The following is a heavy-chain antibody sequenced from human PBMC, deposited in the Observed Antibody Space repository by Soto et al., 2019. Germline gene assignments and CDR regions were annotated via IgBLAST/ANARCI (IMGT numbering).Heavy chain of an antibody. Sequence: PGGSLRLSCAASGFTFSSHTMNWVRQAPGKGLEWISYITSTSSTKNYADSVKGRFTISRDNANNSLYLQMNSLRDEDTAVYYCARGITMVRGHYYYYAMDVWGQGTTVTV. D-gene: IGHD3-10*01. V-gene: IGHV3-48*02. CDR3: ARGITMVRGHYYYYAMDV. J-gene: IGHJ6*02. CDR2: ITSTSSTK. CDR1: GFTFSSHT.